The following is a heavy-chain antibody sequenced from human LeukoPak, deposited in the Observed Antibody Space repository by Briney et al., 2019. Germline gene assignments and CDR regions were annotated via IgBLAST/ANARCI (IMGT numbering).Heavy chain of an antibody. CDR3: ARDGFSYSSGYHYPYYFDY. Sequence: GASVKVSCKASGYTFTSYDINWVRQATGQRLEWMGWINVGNGNTKSSQKFQGRVTITRDTSASTAYMELSSLRSEDTAVYYCARDGFSYSSGYHYPYYFDYWGQGTLVTVSS. D-gene: IGHD3-22*01. J-gene: IGHJ4*02. CDR1: GYTFTSYD. CDR2: INVGNGNT. V-gene: IGHV1-3*01.